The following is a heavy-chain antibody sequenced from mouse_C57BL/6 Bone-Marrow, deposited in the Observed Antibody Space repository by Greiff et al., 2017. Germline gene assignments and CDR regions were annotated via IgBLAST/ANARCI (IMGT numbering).Heavy chain of an antibody. V-gene: IGHV5-4*03. CDR2: ISDGGSYT. CDR3: ARGGYEFAY. J-gene: IGHJ3*01. CDR1: GFTFSSYA. Sequence: EVKLMESGGGLVKPGGSLKLSCAASGFTFSSYAMSWVRQTPEKRLEWVATISDGGSYTYYPDNVKGRFTISRDNAKNHLYLQMSHLKSEDTAMYYCARGGYEFAYWGQGTLVTVSA. D-gene: IGHD2-3*01.